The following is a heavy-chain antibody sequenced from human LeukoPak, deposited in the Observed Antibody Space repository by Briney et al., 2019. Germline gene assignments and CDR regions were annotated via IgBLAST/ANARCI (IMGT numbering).Heavy chain of an antibody. V-gene: IGHV1-18*01. CDR2: ISAYNGNT. CDR3: ARWGPSYDFWSGYSLAYYYYYYMDV. Sequence: ASVKVSCKASGYTFTSYSISWVRQAPGQGLEWMGWISAYNGNTNYAQKLQGRVTMTTDTSTSTAYIELRSLRSDDTAVYYCARWGPSYDFWSGYSLAYYYYYYMDVWGKGTTVTVSS. D-gene: IGHD3-3*01. J-gene: IGHJ6*03. CDR1: GYTFTSYS.